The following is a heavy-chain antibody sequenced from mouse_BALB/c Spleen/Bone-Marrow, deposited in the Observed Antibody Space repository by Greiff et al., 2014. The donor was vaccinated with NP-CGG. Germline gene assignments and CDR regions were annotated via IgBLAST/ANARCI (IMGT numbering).Heavy chain of an antibody. Sequence: QVQLQQSGPGLVAPSQSLSITCTVSGFSLTSYGVHWVRQPPGKGLEWLGVIWADGSTNYNSALMSRLSIRKDNSKSQVFLKMNSLQTDDTAMYYCARINTATGAMDYWGQGTSVTVSS. CDR1: GFSLTSYG. CDR2: IWADGST. V-gene: IGHV2-9*02. CDR3: ARINTATGAMDY. D-gene: IGHD1-2*01. J-gene: IGHJ4*01.